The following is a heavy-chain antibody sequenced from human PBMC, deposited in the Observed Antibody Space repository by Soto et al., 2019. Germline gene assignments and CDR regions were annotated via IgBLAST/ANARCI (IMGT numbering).Heavy chain of an antibody. V-gene: IGHV4-39*01. CDR3: ARLSGSYNDRYFDY. J-gene: IGHJ4*02. Sequence: SETLSLTCAVSGGSTSSSSYQWVWIRQPPGKGLEWIGNVYYNGNTYYKASLKSRVTISVDTSNNQFSLKVKSVTAADTAVYYCARLSGSYNDRYFDYWGQGTLVTVSS. CDR1: GGSTSSSSYQ. CDR2: VYYNGNT. D-gene: IGHD1-26*01.